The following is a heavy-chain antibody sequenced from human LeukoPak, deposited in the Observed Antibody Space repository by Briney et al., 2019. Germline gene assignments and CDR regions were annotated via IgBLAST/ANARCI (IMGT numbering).Heavy chain of an antibody. V-gene: IGHV3-23*01. CDR3: ARCTTGKTFGSLREIKKSREIDY. Sequence: GGSLRLSCAASGFTFSSYAMSWVRQAPGKGLEWVSAISGSGGSTYYADSVKGRFTISRDNSKNTLYLQMNSLRAEDTAVYYCARCTTGKTFGSLREIKKSREIDYWGQGTLVTVSS. D-gene: IGHD1-1*01. CDR1: GFTFSSYA. J-gene: IGHJ4*02. CDR2: ISGSGGST.